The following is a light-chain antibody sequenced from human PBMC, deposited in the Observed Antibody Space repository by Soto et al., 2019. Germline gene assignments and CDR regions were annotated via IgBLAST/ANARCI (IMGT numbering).Light chain of an antibody. Sequence: EIVMTQSPATLSVSPGERATLSCRASQSISTELAWYQQKPGQPPRLLIYSASTRATGVPARFTGSGSGSEFTLSISRLQSVDFAVYYCQQGHYWPLTFGQGTRLE. V-gene: IGKV3-15*01. CDR3: QQGHYWPLT. CDR2: SAS. J-gene: IGKJ2*01. CDR1: QSISTE.